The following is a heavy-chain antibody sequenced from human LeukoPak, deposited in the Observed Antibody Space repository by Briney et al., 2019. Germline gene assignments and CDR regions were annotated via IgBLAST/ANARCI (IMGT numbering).Heavy chain of an antibody. CDR2: ISTDGSST. V-gene: IGHV3-74*01. Sequence: GGSLRLSCAASGFTFSNYWMHWVRQAPGMGLVWVSRISTDGSSTDYADSVKGRFTISRDNANNRLYLQMNSLRAEDTAVYYCSRGSGGDFENWGQGTLVTVSS. CDR1: GFTFSNYW. D-gene: IGHD6-19*01. J-gene: IGHJ4*02. CDR3: SRGSGGDFEN.